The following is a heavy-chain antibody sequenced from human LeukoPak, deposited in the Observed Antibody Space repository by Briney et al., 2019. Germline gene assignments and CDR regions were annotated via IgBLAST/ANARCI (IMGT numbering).Heavy chain of an antibody. CDR2: INSDGSST. CDR3: ARALTIYDILTGYSRWFDP. V-gene: IGHV3-74*01. D-gene: IGHD3-9*01. CDR1: GFTFSSYW. J-gene: IGHJ5*02. Sequence: GGSLRLSCAASGFTFSSYWMHWVRQAPGKGLVWVSRINSDGSSTIYADSVKGRFTISRDNAKNSLYLQMNSLRAEDTAVYYCARALTIYDILTGYSRWFDPWGQGTLVTVSS.